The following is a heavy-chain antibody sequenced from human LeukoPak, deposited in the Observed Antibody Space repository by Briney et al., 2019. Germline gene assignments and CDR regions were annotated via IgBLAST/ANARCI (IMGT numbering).Heavy chain of an antibody. J-gene: IGHJ6*03. CDR2: ISDSGGST. CDR3: AKSRIAKYYYYMDV. CDR1: GFTFSTYA. Sequence: PGGSLRLSCAASGFTFSTYAMSWVRQAPGKRLEWFSAISDSGGSTYYADSVKGRFTISRDNSKNTLYLQMNSLRAEDTAVYYCAKSRIAKYYYYMDVWGKGTTVTVSS. V-gene: IGHV3-23*01. D-gene: IGHD6-13*01.